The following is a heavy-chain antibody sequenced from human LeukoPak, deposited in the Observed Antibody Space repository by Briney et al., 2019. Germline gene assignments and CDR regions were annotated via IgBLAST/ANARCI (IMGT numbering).Heavy chain of an antibody. CDR3: AGFNYYDSSGSGGGGSTFDI. V-gene: IGHV4-39*07. D-gene: IGHD3-22*01. CDR1: GGSISSSSYY. Sequence: ASETLSLTCTVSGGSISSSSYYWGWIRQPPGKGLEWIGSIYYSGSTYYNPSLKSRVTISVDTSKNQFSLKLSSVTAADTAVYYCAGFNYYDSSGSGGGGSTFDIWGQGTMVTVSS. J-gene: IGHJ3*02. CDR2: IYYSGST.